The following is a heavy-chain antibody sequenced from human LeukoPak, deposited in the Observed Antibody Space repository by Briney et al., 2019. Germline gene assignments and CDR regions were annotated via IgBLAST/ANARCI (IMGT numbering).Heavy chain of an antibody. CDR2: ISGSGGST. D-gene: IGHD3-22*01. CDR1: GFTFSSYA. V-gene: IGHV3-23*01. CDR3: AKDRLAAMIVVLNGFDI. J-gene: IGHJ3*02. Sequence: GGSLRLSCAASGFTFSSYAMSWVRQAPGKGLEWVSAISGSGGSTYYADSVKGRFTISRDNSKNTLYLQMNSLRAEDTAVYYCAKDRLAAMIVVLNGFDIWGQGTVVTVSS.